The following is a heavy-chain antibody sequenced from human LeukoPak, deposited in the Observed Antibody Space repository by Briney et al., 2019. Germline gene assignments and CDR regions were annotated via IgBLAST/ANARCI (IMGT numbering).Heavy chain of an antibody. D-gene: IGHD2-15*01. J-gene: IGHJ4*02. Sequence: ASVKVSCKASGYTFTGYYMHWVRQAPGQGLEWMGWINLNSGGTNYAQKFQGRVTMTRDTSISTAYMELSRLRSDDTAVYYCARDTKKYCSGGSCYASYWGQGTLVTVSS. CDR3: ARDTKKYCSGGSCYASY. CDR2: INLNSGGT. V-gene: IGHV1-2*02. CDR1: GYTFTGYY.